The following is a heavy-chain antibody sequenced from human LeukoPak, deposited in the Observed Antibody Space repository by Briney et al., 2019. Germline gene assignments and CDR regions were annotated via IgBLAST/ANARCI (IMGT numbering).Heavy chain of an antibody. CDR2: ISSNGGST. Sequence: PGGSLRLSCAASRFTFSSYAMHWVRQAPGKGLEYVSAISSNGGSTYYANSVKGRFTISRDNSKNTLYLQMGSLRAEDMAVYYCAREVGYCSGGSCYVDYWGQGTLVTVSS. D-gene: IGHD2-15*01. V-gene: IGHV3-64*01. CDR1: RFTFSSYA. J-gene: IGHJ4*02. CDR3: AREVGYCSGGSCYVDY.